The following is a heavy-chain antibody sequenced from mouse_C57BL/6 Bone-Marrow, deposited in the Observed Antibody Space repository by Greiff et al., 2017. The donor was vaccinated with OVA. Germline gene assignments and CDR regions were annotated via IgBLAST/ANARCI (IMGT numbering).Heavy chain of an antibody. CDR3: ARSGYYGPWFAY. CDR1: GYTFTDYY. Sequence: VQLQQSEPVLVKPGASVKMSCKASGYTFTDYYMNWVKQSPGKSLEWIGVINPYNGGTSYNQKFKGKATLTVDKSSSTAYMELNSLTSEDSAVYYCARSGYYGPWFAYWGQGTLVTVSA. J-gene: IGHJ3*01. CDR2: INPYNGGT. D-gene: IGHD1-1*01. V-gene: IGHV1-19*01.